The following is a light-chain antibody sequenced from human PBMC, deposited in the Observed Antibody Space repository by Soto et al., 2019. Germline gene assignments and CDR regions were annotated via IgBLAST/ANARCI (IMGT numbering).Light chain of an antibody. CDR3: QQSYNSPYT. CDR1: QSINNY. J-gene: IGKJ2*01. Sequence: DIQMTQSPSSLSASLGDRVTITCRASQSINNYLNWYQQEEGKAPKLLIYAATSLQSVVPSRFSGSGSGTEFTLTISSLQPGDCATYYCQQSYNSPYTFGLGTKLEIK. CDR2: AAT. V-gene: IGKV1-39*01.